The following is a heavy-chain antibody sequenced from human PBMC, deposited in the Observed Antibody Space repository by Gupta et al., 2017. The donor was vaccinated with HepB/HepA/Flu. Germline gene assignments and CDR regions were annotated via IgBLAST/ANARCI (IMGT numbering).Heavy chain of an antibody. J-gene: IGHJ4*02. Sequence: EVQLLESGGGLVQPGGSLRLSCSASGFPFSSYAMSWVRQAPGKGLEWVSAISGSGGSTYYADSVKGRFTISRDNAKNTLYLQMNSLRAEDTAVYYCAKGRGHKYCSSTSCHFDYWGQGTLVTVSA. V-gene: IGHV3-23*01. CDR1: GFPFSSYA. CDR2: ISGSGGST. D-gene: IGHD2-2*01. CDR3: AKGRGHKYCSSTSCHFDY.